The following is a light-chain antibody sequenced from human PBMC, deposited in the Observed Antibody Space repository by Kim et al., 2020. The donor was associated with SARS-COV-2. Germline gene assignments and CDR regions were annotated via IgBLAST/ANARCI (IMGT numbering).Light chain of an antibody. CDR1: RSNIGAGYD. V-gene: IGLV1-40*01. Sequence: RVNISGTGSRSNIGAGYDVHWYQHFPGTAPRLLIFGDRNRPSGIPDRFSGSQSGTSASLAITGLQAEDDADYYCQSYDKTLSASVFGSGTKVTVL. CDR3: QSYDKTLSASV. J-gene: IGLJ1*01. CDR2: GDR.